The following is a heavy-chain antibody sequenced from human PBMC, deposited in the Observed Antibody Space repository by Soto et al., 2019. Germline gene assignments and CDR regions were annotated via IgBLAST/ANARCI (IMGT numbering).Heavy chain of an antibody. D-gene: IGHD2-8*01. V-gene: IGHV3-7*01. CDR2: IKTDGSDK. Sequence: EVQLVVSGGDLVQPGGSLRLSCVASGFTFSSHWMYWVRQAPGKGLEWVANIKTDGSDKYYVDSVKGRFTISRDNAKNSLFLQMNTLRADDTAVYYCARDTGHYNGAYWLESLDLWGQGAMVIVSS. CDR3: ARDTGHYNGAYWLESLDL. CDR1: GFTFSSHW. J-gene: IGHJ3*01.